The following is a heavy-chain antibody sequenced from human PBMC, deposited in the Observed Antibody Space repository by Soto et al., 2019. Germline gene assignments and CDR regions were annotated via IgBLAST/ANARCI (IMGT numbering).Heavy chain of an antibody. CDR3: ARTPSTKYDFWSGYFFDASDS. Sequence: SETLSLTCTLSAGSIKGYFWCWIRQPPVKRLERIGSIYCSGRTNYTPSLKSRVPISVDTSKNQFSLKLSSVSAADTAVYYCARTPSTKYDFWSGYFFDASDSWGQGTMVTVS. V-gene: IGHV4-59*01. CDR2: IYCSGRT. D-gene: IGHD3-3*01. J-gene: IGHJ3*02. CDR1: AGSIKGYF.